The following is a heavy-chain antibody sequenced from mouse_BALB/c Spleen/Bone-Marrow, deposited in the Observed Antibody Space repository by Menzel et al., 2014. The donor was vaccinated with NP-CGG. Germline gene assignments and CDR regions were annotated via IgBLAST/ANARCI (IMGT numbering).Heavy chain of an antibody. Sequence: VQLQQSGAELMKPGASVKISCKATGYTFSNYWIDWVKQRPGHGLEWIGEILPGSGTANYNEKFKGKVTFTADTSSNTAYMQLSSLTSEDSALYCCARASVVPYYFDFWGQGTTLTVSS. J-gene: IGHJ2*01. CDR2: ILPGSGTA. D-gene: IGHD1-1*01. CDR1: GYTFSNYW. CDR3: ARASVVPYYFDF. V-gene: IGHV1-9*01.